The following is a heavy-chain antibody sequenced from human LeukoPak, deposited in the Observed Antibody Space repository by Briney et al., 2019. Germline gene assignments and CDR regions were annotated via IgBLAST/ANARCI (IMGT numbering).Heavy chain of an antibody. D-gene: IGHD1-26*01. V-gene: IGHV3-48*02. CDR2: ISSSSSTI. J-gene: IGHJ4*02. CDR1: GFTFSAYG. Sequence: GGSLRLSCAASGFTFSAYGMSWVRQAPGKGLEWVSYISSSSSTIYYADSVKGRFTISRDNAKNSLYLQMNSLRDEDTAVYYCARDKNTGESGSYYWGQGTLVTVSS. CDR3: ARDKNTGESGSYY.